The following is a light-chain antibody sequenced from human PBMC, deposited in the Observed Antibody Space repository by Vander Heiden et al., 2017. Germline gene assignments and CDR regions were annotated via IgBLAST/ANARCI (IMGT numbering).Light chain of an antibody. CDR1: QSVSSS. Sequence: EIVLTPSPATLSLSPGERAILPCRASQSVSSSLAWYQQKPGQAPRLLIYEASNRATGIPARFSGSGSGTDFTLTISSLEPEDFAVYYCQQRSNWPLTFGGGTKVEIK. V-gene: IGKV3-11*01. CDR3: QQRSNWPLT. CDR2: EAS. J-gene: IGKJ4*01.